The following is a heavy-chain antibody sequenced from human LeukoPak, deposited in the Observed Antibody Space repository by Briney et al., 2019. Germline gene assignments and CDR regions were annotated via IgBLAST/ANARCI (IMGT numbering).Heavy chain of an antibody. J-gene: IGHJ6*02. Sequence: ASVKVSCKASGYTFTSYDINWVRQATGQGLEWMGWMNPNSGNTGYAQKFQGRVTMTRNTSISTAYMELSSLGSEDTAVYYCARDPALQYCSSTSCTSYGMDVWGQGTTVTVSS. V-gene: IGHV1-8*01. CDR1: GYTFTSYD. D-gene: IGHD2-2*01. CDR2: MNPNSGNT. CDR3: ARDPALQYCSSTSCTSYGMDV.